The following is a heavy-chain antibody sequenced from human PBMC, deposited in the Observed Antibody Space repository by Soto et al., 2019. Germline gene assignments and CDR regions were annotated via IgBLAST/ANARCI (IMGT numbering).Heavy chain of an antibody. CDR3: VKDRMAYNSVWDPFDI. D-gene: IGHD1-20*01. CDR1: GFPFYSYA. Sequence: EVQLLESGGGLVQPGGPLSLSCAASGFPFYSYAMSWVRQAPGKGLEWVSTIGSVGGDTYYADSVKGRFTISRDDSKNTLLLQMNSLRAEDTAVYYCVKDRMAYNSVWDPFDIWGQGTMVTVSS. CDR2: IGSVGGDT. J-gene: IGHJ3*02. V-gene: IGHV3-23*01.